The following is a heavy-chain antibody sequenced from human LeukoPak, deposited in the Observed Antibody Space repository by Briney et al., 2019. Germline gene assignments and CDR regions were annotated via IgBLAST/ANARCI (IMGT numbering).Heavy chain of an antibody. Sequence: TGGSLRLSCAASGFTFNTYAMSWVRQAPGKGLEWVANIKQDGSEKYYVGSVKGRFTISRDNAKNSLFLQMNGLRAEDTAVYYCARERPSYLDHWGQGTLVTVSS. CDR2: IKQDGSEK. CDR1: GFTFNTYA. V-gene: IGHV3-7*05. CDR3: ARERPSYLDH. J-gene: IGHJ4*02. D-gene: IGHD6-6*01.